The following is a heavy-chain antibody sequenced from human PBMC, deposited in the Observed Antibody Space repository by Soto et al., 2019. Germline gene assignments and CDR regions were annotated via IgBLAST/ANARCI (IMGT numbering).Heavy chain of an antibody. D-gene: IGHD2-8*01. CDR3: AKSPHRFIGYCTNGVCQDWFDP. Sequence: GGSLRLSCAASGFTFSSYGMHWVRQAPGKGLEWVAIISYDGSNTYYADSVKGRFTISRDNSQNTLYLQMNSLGIEDTAVYYCAKSPHRFIGYCTNGVCQDWFDPWGQGTLVTVSS. V-gene: IGHV3-30*18. CDR1: GFTFSSYG. CDR2: ISYDGSNT. J-gene: IGHJ5*02.